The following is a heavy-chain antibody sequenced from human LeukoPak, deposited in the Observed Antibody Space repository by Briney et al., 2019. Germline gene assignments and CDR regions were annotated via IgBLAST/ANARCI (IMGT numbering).Heavy chain of an antibody. Sequence: GGSLRLSCAASGFTFSGSAMHWVRQASGKGLEWVGRIRSKANSYATAYAASVKGRFTISRDDSKNTAYLQMNSLKTEDTAVYYCTRRGYSGYEIGDYWGQGTLVTVS. CDR3: TRRGYSGYEIGDY. V-gene: IGHV3-73*01. CDR1: GFTFSGSA. D-gene: IGHD5-12*01. CDR2: IRSKANSYAT. J-gene: IGHJ4*02.